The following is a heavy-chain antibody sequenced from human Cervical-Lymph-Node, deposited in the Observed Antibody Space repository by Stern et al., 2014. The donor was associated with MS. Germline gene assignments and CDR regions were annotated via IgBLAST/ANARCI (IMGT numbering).Heavy chain of an antibody. D-gene: IGHD1-26*01. CDR2: IIPIFAQT. Sequence: QVQLVQSGAEVKKPGSSVKVSCKVSGGTFSSYTLNWVRQAPGQGLEWMGGIIPIFAQTNYAQRFQGKVTITADGSTSTAYMEVTSLRSEDTAVYYCAREGIPGAGGTFDNWGQGTLVIVSS. V-gene: IGHV1-69*01. J-gene: IGHJ4*02. CDR1: GGTFSSYT. CDR3: AREGIPGAGGTFDN.